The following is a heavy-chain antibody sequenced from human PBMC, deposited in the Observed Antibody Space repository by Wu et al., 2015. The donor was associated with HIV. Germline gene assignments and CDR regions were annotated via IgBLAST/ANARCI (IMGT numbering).Heavy chain of an antibody. J-gene: IGHJ6*02. Sequence: QLVQSGADVRKPGASVKVSCKASGYTFTSYGISWVRQAPGQGLEWMGWISAYNGNTNYAQKLQGRVTMTTDTSTSTAYMLLRSLRSDDTAVYYCARDPVGDGYKSYYYYGMDVWGQGTTVTVSS. CDR3: ARDPVGDGYKSYYYYGMDV. V-gene: IGHV1-18*01. CDR1: GYTFTSYG. D-gene: IGHD5-24*01. CDR2: ISAYNGNT.